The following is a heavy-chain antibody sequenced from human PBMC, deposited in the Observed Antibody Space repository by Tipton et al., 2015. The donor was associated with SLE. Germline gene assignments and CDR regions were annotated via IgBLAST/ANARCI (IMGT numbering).Heavy chain of an antibody. V-gene: IGHV3-74*01. CDR2: INSDGSNT. D-gene: IGHD2-2*01. Sequence: SLRLSCAASGFTFSSYWMHWVRQVPGKGLVWVSGINSDGSNTIYADSVKGRFTISRDNAKNTLYLQMNSLRADDTAVYYCARLVVVPAIYFDYWGQGILVTVSS. J-gene: IGHJ4*02. CDR3: ARLVVVPAIYFDY. CDR1: GFTFSSYW.